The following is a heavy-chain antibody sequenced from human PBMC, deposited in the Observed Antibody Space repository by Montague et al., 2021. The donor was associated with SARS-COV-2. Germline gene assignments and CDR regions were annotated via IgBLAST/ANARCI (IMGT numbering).Heavy chain of an antibody. J-gene: IGHJ4*02. Sequence: SETLSLICTVSGDSIRNSDYSWGWVRQPPGKGLEWIGNIYNGGTTSYNPSLKSRVTIFVDTSKNQFSLKLSSVTAADTAVYYCATRTRYPQNDFGFWGQGTLVTVSS. CDR2: IYNGGTT. CDR1: GDSIRNSDYS. CDR3: ATRTRYPQNDFGF. V-gene: IGHV4-39*01. D-gene: IGHD2-15*01.